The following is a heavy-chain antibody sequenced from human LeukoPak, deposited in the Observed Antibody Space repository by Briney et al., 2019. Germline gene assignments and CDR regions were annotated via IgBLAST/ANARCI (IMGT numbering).Heavy chain of an antibody. V-gene: IGHV3-23*01. Sequence: GGSLRLSCADSLFTFNNYAMSWVRQAPGNGLESVSTISGSGGSTYYADSVQGRFTISRDNSRNTLYLQMNSLRAEETAVYYCAKSGLTRFDYWGQGTLVTVSS. D-gene: IGHD1-14*01. CDR1: LFTFNNYA. CDR3: AKSGLTRFDY. J-gene: IGHJ4*02. CDR2: ISGSGGST.